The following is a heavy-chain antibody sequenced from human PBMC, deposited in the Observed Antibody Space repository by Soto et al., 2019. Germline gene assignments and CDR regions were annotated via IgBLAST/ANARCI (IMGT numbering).Heavy chain of an antibody. D-gene: IGHD6-13*01. V-gene: IGHV1-69*08. Sequence: QVQLVQSGAEVKKPGSSVKVSCKASGGTFSSYTISWVRQAPGQGLEWMGRIIPILGIANYAQKFQGRVTITADKSTSTAYRELSSLRSEATAVYYCGRDGEGSSWLDYWGQGTLVTVSS. J-gene: IGHJ4*02. CDR3: GRDGEGSSWLDY. CDR1: GGTFSSYT. CDR2: IIPILGIA.